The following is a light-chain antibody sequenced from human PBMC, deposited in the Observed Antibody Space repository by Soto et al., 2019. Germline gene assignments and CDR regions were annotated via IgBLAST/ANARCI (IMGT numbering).Light chain of an antibody. V-gene: IGKV1-9*01. Sequence: IQLTQSPSSLSASVGDRVTITCRASQGISSYLAWYQQKPGKAPKLLIYAASTLQSGVPSRFSGSGSGTDFTLTSSSLQPEEFATYYCQQLNSYPLTFGGGTKVEI. CDR1: QGISSY. J-gene: IGKJ4*01. CDR2: AAS. CDR3: QQLNSYPLT.